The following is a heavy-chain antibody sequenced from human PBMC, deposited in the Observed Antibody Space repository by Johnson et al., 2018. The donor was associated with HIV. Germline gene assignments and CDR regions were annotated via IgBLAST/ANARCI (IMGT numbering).Heavy chain of an antibody. J-gene: IGHJ3*02. CDR1: GFTVSSNY. CDR3: AKPVVPAVDDLDMYEFAFDI. Sequence: VQLVESGGGVVQPGRSLRLSCAASGFTVSSNYMSWVRQAPGKGLEWVAVISYDGSNKYYADSVKGRFTISRDNSKNTLYLQMNSLRAEDTAVYYCAKPVVPAVDDLDMYEFAFDIWGQGTMVTVSS. V-gene: IGHV3-30*18. CDR2: ISYDGSNK. D-gene: IGHD2-2*01.